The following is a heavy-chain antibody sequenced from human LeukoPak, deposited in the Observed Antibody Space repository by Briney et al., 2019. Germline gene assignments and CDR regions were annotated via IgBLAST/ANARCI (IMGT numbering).Heavy chain of an antibody. CDR1: GFTFSSYG. CDR2: ISHDGSNK. V-gene: IGHV3-30*18. D-gene: IGHD3-10*01. CDR3: AKEIYYGSGSYPDY. J-gene: IGHJ4*02. Sequence: GGSLRLSCAASGFTFSSYGMHWVRQVPGKGLEWVAVISHDGSNKYYVDSVKGRFTISRDNSKNTVYLQMNSLRPEVTAVYYCAKEIYYGSGSYPDYWGQGTLVTVSS.